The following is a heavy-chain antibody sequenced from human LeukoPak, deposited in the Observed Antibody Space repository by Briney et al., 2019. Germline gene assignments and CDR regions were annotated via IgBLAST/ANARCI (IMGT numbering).Heavy chain of an antibody. CDR2: FDPEDDET. J-gene: IGHJ5*02. CDR1: GYTLTELS. Sequence: ASVKVSCKVSGYTLTELSMHWVRQAPGKGLEWMGGFDPEDDETIYAQKFQGRVTMTEDTSTDTAYMELSSLRSEDTAVYYCATGGTYLGYNSGWYTKQRNWFDPWGQGTLVTVSS. CDR3: ATGGTYLGYNSGWYTKQRNWFDP. V-gene: IGHV1-24*01. D-gene: IGHD6-19*01.